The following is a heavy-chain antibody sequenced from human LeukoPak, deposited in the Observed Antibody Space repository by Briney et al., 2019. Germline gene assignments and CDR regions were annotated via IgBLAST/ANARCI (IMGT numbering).Heavy chain of an antibody. CDR3: ARFTYYDFWSGYLAFSRYGMDV. CDR2: IYSGGST. Sequence: GGSLRLSCAASGFTVSSNYMSWVRQAPGKGLEWVSVIYSGGSTYYADSVKGRFTISRDNFKNTLYLQMNSLRAEDTAVYYCARFTYYDFWSGYLAFSRYGMDVWGQGTTVTVSS. D-gene: IGHD3-3*01. CDR1: GFTVSSNY. V-gene: IGHV3-53*01. J-gene: IGHJ6*02.